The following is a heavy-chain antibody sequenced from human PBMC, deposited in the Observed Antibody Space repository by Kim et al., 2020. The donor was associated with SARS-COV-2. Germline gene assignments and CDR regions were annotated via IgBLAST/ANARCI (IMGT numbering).Heavy chain of an antibody. J-gene: IGHJ4*02. Sequence: ANSVKGRFTISRDNSKNTLYLQMGSLRAEDMSVYYCARLKEWYNWYYFDYWGQGTLVTVSS. CDR3: ARLKEWYNWYYFDY. D-gene: IGHD1-1*01. V-gene: IGHV3-64*01.